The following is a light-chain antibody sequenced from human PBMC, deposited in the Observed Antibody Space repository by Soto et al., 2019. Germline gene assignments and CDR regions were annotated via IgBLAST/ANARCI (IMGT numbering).Light chain of an antibody. V-gene: IGKV3-20*01. Sequence: EVVLTQSPGTLSLSPGERATLSCWASQSVSRSYLAWYQQKPGQAPRLLIYIASSRATGIPDRFSGSGSGTDFTLTICSLEPEDFAMYYCQQYGSSPYTFGQGTKLEIK. CDR1: QSVSRSY. CDR2: IAS. J-gene: IGKJ2*01. CDR3: QQYGSSPYT.